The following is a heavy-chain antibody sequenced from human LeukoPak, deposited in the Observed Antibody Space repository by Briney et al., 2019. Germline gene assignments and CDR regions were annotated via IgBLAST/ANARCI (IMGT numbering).Heavy chain of an antibody. CDR2: IYTSGST. J-gene: IGHJ6*02. CDR3: ARDSPYDFWSGYNYGMDV. D-gene: IGHD3-3*01. V-gene: IGHV4-4*07. CDR1: GGSISSYY. Sequence: SETLSLTCTASGGSISSYYWSWIRQPAGKGLEWIGRIYTSGSTNYNPSLKSRVTMSVDTSKNQFSLKLSSVTAADTAVYYCARDSPYDFWSGYNYGMDVWGQGTTVTVSS.